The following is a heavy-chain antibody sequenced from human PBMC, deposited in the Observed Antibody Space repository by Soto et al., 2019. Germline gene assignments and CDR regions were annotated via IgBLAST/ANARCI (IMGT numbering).Heavy chain of an antibody. CDR3: ARDEDNRLGAYGGWFDP. V-gene: IGHV1-18*01. Sequence: QVKLVQSGAEVKKPGASVKVSCKASGYTFTSYGISWVRQAPGQGLEWMGWISAYNGNTNYAQKLQGRVTMTTDTPTSTAYMELGRLRSDDTAVYYCARDEDNRLGAYGGWFDPWGQGTLVTLSS. J-gene: IGHJ5*02. CDR2: ISAYNGNT. D-gene: IGHD1-26*01. CDR1: GYTFTSYG.